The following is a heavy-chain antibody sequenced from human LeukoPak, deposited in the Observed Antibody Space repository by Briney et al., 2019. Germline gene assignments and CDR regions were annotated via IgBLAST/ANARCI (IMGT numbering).Heavy chain of an antibody. D-gene: IGHD3-16*01. CDR1: DDSISDYY. CDR2: LHNSGTS. J-gene: IGHJ6*03. Sequence: PSETLSLTCTVSDDSISDYYRGWIRQPPGKGLEWIGYLHNSGTSTYNPSLKSRVTMSVDTSKNQFSLKLSSVTAADTAVYYCARGVFDYMDVWGKGTTVTVSS. V-gene: IGHV4-59*12. CDR3: ARGVFDYMDV.